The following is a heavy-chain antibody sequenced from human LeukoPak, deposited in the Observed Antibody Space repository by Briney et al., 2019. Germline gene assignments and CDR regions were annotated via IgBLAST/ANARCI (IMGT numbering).Heavy chain of an antibody. CDR3: ARRSGSGRNPFHI. CDR2: INTNSGNT. J-gene: IGHJ3*02. CDR1: XYTFTTYD. Sequence: XASXYTFTTYDINWVRQAPGQGLEWMGYINTNSGNTGYARKFQGRVTITRTTSISTVYMELRSLRYEDTAVYYCARRSGSGRNPFHIWGHGTLVTVSS. V-gene: IGHV1-8*03. D-gene: IGHD3-10*01.